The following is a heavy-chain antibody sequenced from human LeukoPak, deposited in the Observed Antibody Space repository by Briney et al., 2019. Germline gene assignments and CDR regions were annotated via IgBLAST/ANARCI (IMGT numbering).Heavy chain of an antibody. J-gene: IGHJ5*01. Sequence: GESLRLSCAASGFAFNTYSMNWVRQAPGKGLEWVSFIFSSSTYIYYTDSVKGRFTISRDNAKNSLYLQMSSLGVEDTAVYYCTRDPRHFDSCGQGTLVTVSS. D-gene: IGHD6-6*01. CDR3: TRDPRHFDS. V-gene: IGHV3-21*01. CDR1: GFAFNTYS. CDR2: IFSSSTYI.